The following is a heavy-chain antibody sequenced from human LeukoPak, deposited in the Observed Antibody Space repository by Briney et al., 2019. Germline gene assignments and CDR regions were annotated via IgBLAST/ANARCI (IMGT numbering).Heavy chain of an antibody. Sequence: GGSLRLSCAASEFDFSSHAMTWVRQAPGKGLEWVSAISISGSKTYYADSVKGRFTISRDNSKNTLYLQMNSLRAEDTAVYYCAKHEAYGSGRGPFDYWGQGTLVTVSS. CDR2: ISISGSKT. V-gene: IGHV3-23*01. CDR1: EFDFSSHA. CDR3: AKHEAYGSGRGPFDY. D-gene: IGHD3-10*01. J-gene: IGHJ4*02.